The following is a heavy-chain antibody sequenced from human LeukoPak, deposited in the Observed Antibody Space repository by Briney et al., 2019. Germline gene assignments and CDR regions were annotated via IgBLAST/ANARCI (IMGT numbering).Heavy chain of an antibody. CDR3: ARDLGTLRYCSSTSCYLRY. CDR2: INTNTGNP. CDR1: GYTFTSYA. V-gene: IGHV7-4-1*02. Sequence: ASVKVSCKASGYTFTSYAMNWVRQAPGQGLEWMGWINTNTGNPTYAQGFTGRFVFSLDTSVSTAYLQISSLKAEDTAVYYCARDLGTLRYCSSTSCYLRYWGQGTLVTVSS. D-gene: IGHD2-2*01. J-gene: IGHJ4*02.